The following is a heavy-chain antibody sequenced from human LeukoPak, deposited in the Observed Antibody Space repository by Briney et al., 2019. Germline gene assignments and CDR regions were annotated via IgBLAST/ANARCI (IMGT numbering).Heavy chain of an antibody. D-gene: IGHD6-6*01. V-gene: IGHV3-11*01. CDR2: ITSDDNTI. J-gene: IGHJ4*02. Sequence: GGPLRLSCAASGLTLSNYYMTWIRQAPGKGLEWVSCITSDDNTIHYADSVKGRFTISRDNAKNSLYLQMNSLRAEDTAVYYCARGGLYSSSYYYWGQGTLVTVSS. CDR3: ARGGLYSSSYYY. CDR1: GLTLSNYY.